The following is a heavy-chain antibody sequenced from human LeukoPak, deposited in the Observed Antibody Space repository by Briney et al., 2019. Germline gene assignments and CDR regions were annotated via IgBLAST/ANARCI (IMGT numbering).Heavy chain of an antibody. D-gene: IGHD2-2*01. V-gene: IGHV4-31*03. CDR2: IYYSGST. CDR3: ARDSVVVPSSGMDV. CDR1: GGSISSGGYY. J-gene: IGHJ6*02. Sequence: SQTLSLTCTVSGGSISSGGYYWSWTRQHPGKGLEWIGYIYYSGSTYYNPSLKSRVTISVDTSKNQFSLKLSSVTAADTAVYYCARDSVVVPSSGMDVWGQGTTVTVSS.